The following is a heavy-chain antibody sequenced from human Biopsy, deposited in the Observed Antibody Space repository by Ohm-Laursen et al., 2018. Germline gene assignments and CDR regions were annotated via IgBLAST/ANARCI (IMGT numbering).Heavy chain of an antibody. Sequence: SETLSLTCTVSGASMTGYFWTWVRQPAGKGLEWIGHIYTIGDTTYNPSLESRVTMSLDTSKNQFSLKMTSLTAADTAVYFCAREDEGLLRALDLWGQGTMGTVSS. J-gene: IGHJ3*01. V-gene: IGHV4-4*07. D-gene: IGHD3-3*01. CDR1: GASMTGYF. CDR3: AREDEGLLRALDL. CDR2: IYTIGDT.